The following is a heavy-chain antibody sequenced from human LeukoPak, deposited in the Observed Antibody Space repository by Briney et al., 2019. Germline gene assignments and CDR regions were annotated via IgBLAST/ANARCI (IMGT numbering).Heavy chain of an antibody. CDR1: GFTFSGYW. V-gene: IGHV3-7*03. J-gene: IGHJ4*02. D-gene: IGHD1-14*01. CDR2: VTQDGSEK. CDR3: ARLGCVRACPHGALNR. Sequence: GGSLRLSCAASGFTFSGYWMSWVRQAPGKGLEWVVTVTQDGSEKYYVDSVKGRFTISRDNAKSSLFLQMNSLRAEDTAVYYCARLGCVRACPHGALNRWGQGTLVTVSS.